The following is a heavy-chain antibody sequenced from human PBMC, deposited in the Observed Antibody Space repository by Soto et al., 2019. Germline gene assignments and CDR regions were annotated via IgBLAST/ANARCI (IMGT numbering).Heavy chain of an antibody. V-gene: IGHV2-5*02. Sequence: SCPSLVNPTQTLTLPCTFSGFSLSTRGVGVGWIRQPPGKALEWLAVIYWDDDKRYSPSLKSRLTITKDTPKNQVVLTVTNMDRVDTPTYYCAYSGVGVWGSSHGCSDLSGPGTLVTVSS. J-gene: IGHJ5*02. CDR3: AYSGVGVWGSSHGCSDL. CDR1: GFSLSTRGVG. D-gene: IGHD3-16*01. CDR2: IYWDDDK.